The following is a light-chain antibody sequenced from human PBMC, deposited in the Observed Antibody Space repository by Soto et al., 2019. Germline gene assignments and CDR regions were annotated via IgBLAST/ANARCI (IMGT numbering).Light chain of an antibody. Sequence: DIQLTQSPSFLSASVGDRVTITCRASQGISSYLAWYQQKPGKAPKLLIYAASTLQSGVPSRLSGSGSGTEFTLTISSLQPEDFATYYCQQLNSYPQTLGGGTKVEIK. CDR2: AAS. CDR1: QGISSY. J-gene: IGKJ4*01. V-gene: IGKV1-9*01. CDR3: QQLNSYPQT.